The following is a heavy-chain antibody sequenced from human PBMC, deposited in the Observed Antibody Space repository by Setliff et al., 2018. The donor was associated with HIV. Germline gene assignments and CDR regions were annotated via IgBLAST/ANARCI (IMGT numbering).Heavy chain of an antibody. J-gene: IGHJ4*02. CDR3: ARVQRSGSYYRPYYFDY. Sequence: SETLSLTCAVSGYSISSGYYWGWIRQPPGKGLEWIGSIYHSGSTYYNPSLKSRVTISVDTSKNQFSLKLSSVTAADTAVYYCARVQRSGSYYRPYYFDYWGQGTLVTVSS. CDR2: IYHSGST. D-gene: IGHD3-10*01. V-gene: IGHV4-38-2*01. CDR1: GYSISSGYY.